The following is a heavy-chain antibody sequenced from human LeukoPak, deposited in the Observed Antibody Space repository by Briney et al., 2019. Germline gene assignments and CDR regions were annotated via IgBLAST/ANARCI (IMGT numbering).Heavy chain of an antibody. Sequence: GGSLRLSCAASGFTVSSNYMSWVRQAPGKGLEWVSVIYSGGSTYYADSVKGRFTISRDNSKNTLYLQMNSLRAEDTAVYYCARGFGNILTGFDYWGQGTLVTVSS. J-gene: IGHJ4*02. CDR2: IYSGGST. CDR3: ARGFGNILTGFDY. D-gene: IGHD3-9*01. CDR1: GFTVSSNY. V-gene: IGHV3-53*01.